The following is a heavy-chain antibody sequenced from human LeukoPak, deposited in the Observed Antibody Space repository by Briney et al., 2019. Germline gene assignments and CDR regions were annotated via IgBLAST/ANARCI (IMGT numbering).Heavy chain of an antibody. CDR2: IWYDGSNK. J-gene: IGHJ4*02. CDR1: GFTFSSYG. D-gene: IGHD3-3*01. Sequence: GGSLRLSCAASGFTFSSYGMHWVRQAPGKGLEWVAVIWYDGSNKYYADSVKGRFTISRDNSKNTLYLQMNSLRAEDTAVYYCARGPATYYDFWSGYSYYFDYWGQGTLVTVSS. V-gene: IGHV3-33*08. CDR3: ARGPATYYDFWSGYSYYFDY.